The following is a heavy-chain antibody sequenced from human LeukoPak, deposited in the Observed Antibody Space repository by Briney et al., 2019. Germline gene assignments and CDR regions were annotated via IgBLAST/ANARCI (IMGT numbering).Heavy chain of an antibody. V-gene: IGHV3-30*03. D-gene: IGHD6-6*01. J-gene: IGHJ4*02. Sequence: TGGSLRLSCAASGFTFSIYGMHWVRQAPGKGLEWVAVISYDGSNIYYAESVKGRFTISRDNSKNTLYLQMNSLRGEDTAVYYCARADFSSSVDYWGQGTLVTVSS. CDR2: ISYDGSNI. CDR3: ARADFSSSVDY. CDR1: GFTFSIYG.